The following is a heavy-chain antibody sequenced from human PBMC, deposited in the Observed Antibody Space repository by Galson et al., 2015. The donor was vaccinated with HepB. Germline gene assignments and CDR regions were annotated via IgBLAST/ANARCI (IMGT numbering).Heavy chain of an antibody. CDR1: GYTFIGHH. V-gene: IGHV1-2*02. CDR2: INPNSGDT. J-gene: IGHJ5*02. D-gene: IGHD6-13*01. CDR3: ARGAAVATNWFDP. Sequence: SVKVSCKASGYTFIGHHMHWVRQAPGQGLEWMGWINPNSGDTKYAQKFEGRVTMTRDTSISTAHMELSRLRSDDTAVYYCARGAAVATNWFDPWGQGTQVTVSS.